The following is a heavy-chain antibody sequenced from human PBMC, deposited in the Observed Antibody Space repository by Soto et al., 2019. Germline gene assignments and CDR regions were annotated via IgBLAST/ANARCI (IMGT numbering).Heavy chain of an antibody. CDR1: GGSISSYY. CDR3: ARVVGYCGGDCDYYYYGMDV. V-gene: IGHV4-59*01. J-gene: IGHJ6*02. Sequence: SETLSLTCTVSGGSISSYYWSWIRQPPGKGLEWIGYIYYSGSTNYNPSLKSRVTISVDTSKNQFSLKLSSVTAADTAVYYCARVVGYCGGDCDYYYYGMDVWGQGTTVTVSS. D-gene: IGHD2-21*02. CDR2: IYYSGST.